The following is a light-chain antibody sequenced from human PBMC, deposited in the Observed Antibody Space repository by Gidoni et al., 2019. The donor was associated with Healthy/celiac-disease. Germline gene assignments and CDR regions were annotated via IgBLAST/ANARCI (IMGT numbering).Light chain of an antibody. CDR1: KLGDKY. CDR2: QDS. Sequence: SYELPQPPSVSVSPGQTASITCSGVKLGDKYACWYQQKPGPSPVLVIYQDSKPRSGIPERCSGSNSGNTATLTISGTQAMDEADYYCQAWDSSTAWVFGGGTKLTVL. CDR3: QAWDSSTAWV. V-gene: IGLV3-1*01. J-gene: IGLJ2*01.